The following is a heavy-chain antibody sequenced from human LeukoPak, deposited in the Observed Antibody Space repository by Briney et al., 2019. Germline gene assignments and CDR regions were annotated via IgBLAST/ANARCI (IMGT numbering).Heavy chain of an antibody. CDR1: GGTFSSYA. J-gene: IGHJ5*02. CDR2: IIPIFGTA. D-gene: IGHD6-6*01. V-gene: IGHV1-69*01. CDR3: ARETEYSSSSWFDP. Sequence: SVEVSCKASGGTFSSYAISWVRQAPGQGLEWMGGIIPIFGTANYAQKFQGRVTITADESTSTAYMELSSLRSEDTAVYYCARETEYSSSSWFDPWGQGTLVTVSS.